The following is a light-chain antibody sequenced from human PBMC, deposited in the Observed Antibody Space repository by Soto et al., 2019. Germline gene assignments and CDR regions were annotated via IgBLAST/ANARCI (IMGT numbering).Light chain of an antibody. Sequence: EIMLTQSPGTLSLSPGERATLSCRASQSVSSSYLAWYQQKPGQAPRLLIYGAYSRATGIQDRFSGSGSGTDFTLTISRLEPEDFAVYYCQQYGSSPVTFGQGTKVDIK. CDR3: QQYGSSPVT. CDR1: QSVSSSY. CDR2: GAY. V-gene: IGKV3-20*01. J-gene: IGKJ1*01.